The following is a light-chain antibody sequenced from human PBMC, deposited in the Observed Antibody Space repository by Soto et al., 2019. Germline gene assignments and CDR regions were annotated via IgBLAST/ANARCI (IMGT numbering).Light chain of an antibody. CDR3: KQSLQAPRT. Sequence: DIVMTQSPLSLPVTPGEPASISCRSSQSLLHSNGNYYLDWYLQKPGQSPQLLIYLGSNRASGVPDWFSGSGSGTDSTLKISRVEAEDVGVYYCKQSLQAPRTFGQGTKLEIK. V-gene: IGKV2-28*01. J-gene: IGKJ2*01. CDR2: LGS. CDR1: QSLLHSNGNYY.